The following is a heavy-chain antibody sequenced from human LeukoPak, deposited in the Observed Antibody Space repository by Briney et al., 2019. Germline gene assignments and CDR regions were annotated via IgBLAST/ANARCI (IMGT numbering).Heavy chain of an antibody. J-gene: IGHJ6*03. CDR1: GGTFSSYA. CDR3: ARGPSITMVRGGQWYYYMDV. V-gene: IGHV1-69*13. D-gene: IGHD3-10*01. CDR2: IIPIFGTA. Sequence: ASVKVSCKASGGTFSSYAISWVRQAPGQGLEWMGGIIPIFGTANYAQKFQGRVTITADESTSTACMELRSLRSEDTAVYYCARGPSITMVRGGQWYYYMDVWGKGTTVTISS.